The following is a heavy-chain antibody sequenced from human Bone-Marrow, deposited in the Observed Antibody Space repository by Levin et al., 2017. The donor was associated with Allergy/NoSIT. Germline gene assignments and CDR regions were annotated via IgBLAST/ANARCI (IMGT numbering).Heavy chain of an antibody. Sequence: GGSLRLSCKGSGYSFTSYWIGWVRQMPGNGLEWMGIIYPGDSDTRYSPSFQGQVTISADKSISTAYLQWSSLKASDTAMYYCARRCSSTSGYNGLDVWGQGTTVTVSS. CDR3: ARRCSSTSGYNGLDV. CDR1: GYSFTSYW. CDR2: IYPGDSDT. V-gene: IGHV5-51*01. J-gene: IGHJ6*02. D-gene: IGHD2-2*02.